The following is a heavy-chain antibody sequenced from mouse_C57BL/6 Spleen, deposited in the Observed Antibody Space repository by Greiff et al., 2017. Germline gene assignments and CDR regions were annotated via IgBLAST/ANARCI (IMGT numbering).Heavy chain of an antibody. CDR1: GFNIKDYY. D-gene: IGHD1-1*01. V-gene: IGHV14-1*01. CDR3: TTGSIHWYFDV. CDR2: IDPEDGDT. Sequence: VHVKQSGAELVRPGASVKLSCTASGFNIKDYYMHWVKQRPEQGLEWIGRIDPEDGDTEYAPKFQGKATMTADTSSNTAYLQLSSLTSEDTAVYYCTTGSIHWYFDVWGTGTTVTVSS. J-gene: IGHJ1*03.